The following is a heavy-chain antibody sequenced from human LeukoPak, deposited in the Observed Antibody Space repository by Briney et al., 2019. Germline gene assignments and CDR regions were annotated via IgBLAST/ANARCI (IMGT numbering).Heavy chain of an antibody. CDR1: GFTFSDYN. J-gene: IGHJ4*02. CDR2: INSSSSTI. Sequence: GGSLRLSCAASGFTFSDYNMNWVRQAPGKGLEWISYINSSSSTIHYADSVKGRFTISRDNVKNSLSLQMNSLRGEDTAVYYCARSIGGSYWQGYYFDYWGQGILVTVSS. D-gene: IGHD1-26*01. CDR3: ARSIGGSYWQGYYFDY. V-gene: IGHV3-48*04.